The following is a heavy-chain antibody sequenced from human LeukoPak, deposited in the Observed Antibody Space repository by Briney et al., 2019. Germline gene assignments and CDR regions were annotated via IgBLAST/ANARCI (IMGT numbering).Heavy chain of an antibody. V-gene: IGHV1-2*02. J-gene: IGHJ3*02. CDR3: ARSNFGTTTYYYDSSAFDI. CDR1: GYTFTGYY. Sequence: ASVKVSCMASGYTFTGYYMHWVRQAPGQGLEWMGWINPNSGGTNYAQKFQGRVTMTRDTSISTAYMELSRLRSDDTAVYYCARSNFGTTTYYYDSSAFDIWGQGTMVTVSS. CDR2: INPNSGGT. D-gene: IGHD3-22*01.